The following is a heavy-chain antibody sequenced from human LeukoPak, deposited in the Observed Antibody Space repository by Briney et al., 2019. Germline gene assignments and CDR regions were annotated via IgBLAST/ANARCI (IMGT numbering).Heavy chain of an antibody. D-gene: IGHD2-15*01. CDR1: GYTFTSYY. J-gene: IGHJ4*02. CDR3: ARDRGVVVAATVFDY. Sequence: ASVKVSCKASGYTFTSYYMHWVRQAPGQGLEWMGIINPSGGSTSYAQKFQGRVTMTRDMSTSTVYMELSSLRSEDTAVYYCARDRGVVVAATVFDYWGQGTLVTVSS. V-gene: IGHV1-46*01. CDR2: INPSGGST.